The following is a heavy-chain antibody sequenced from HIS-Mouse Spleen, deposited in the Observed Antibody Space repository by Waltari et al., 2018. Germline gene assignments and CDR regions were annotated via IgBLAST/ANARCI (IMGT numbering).Heavy chain of an antibody. CDR2: IYYRGST. Sequence: QLQLQESGPGLVKPSETLSLTCTVSGGYISTSSDYWGWTRQPPGQGLGWIGSIYYRGSTYHNPSLKSRVTISVDTSKNQFSLKLSSVTAADTAVYYCAREIPYSSSWYDWYFDLWGRGTLVTVSS. CDR3: AREIPYSSSWYDWYFDL. V-gene: IGHV4-39*07. CDR1: GGYISTSSDY. J-gene: IGHJ2*01. D-gene: IGHD6-13*01.